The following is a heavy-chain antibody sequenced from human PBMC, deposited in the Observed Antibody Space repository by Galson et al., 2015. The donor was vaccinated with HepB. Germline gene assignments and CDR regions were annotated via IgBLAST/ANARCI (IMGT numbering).Heavy chain of an antibody. CDR1: GGTFSSYT. CDR2: IIPILGIA. CDR3: AREDDRDCGGDCATSGFDY. Sequence: SVKVSCKASGGTFSSYTISWVRQAPGQGLEWMGRIIPILGIANYAQKLQGRVTITADKSTSTAYMELSSLRSEDTAVYYCAREDDRDCGGDCATSGFDYWGQGTLVTVSS. V-gene: IGHV1-69*04. J-gene: IGHJ4*02. D-gene: IGHD2-21*02.